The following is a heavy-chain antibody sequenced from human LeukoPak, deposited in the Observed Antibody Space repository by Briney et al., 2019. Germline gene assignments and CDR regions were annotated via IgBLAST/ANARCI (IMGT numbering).Heavy chain of an antibody. J-gene: IGHJ4*02. V-gene: IGHV3-15*01. CDR2: IKSKPDGGTT. Sequence: PGGSLRLSCAASGFTFNNAWMSWVRQAPGKGLEWVGRIKSKPDGGTTDHAAPVKGRFTISRDDSKNTLYLQMNSLKTEDTAVYYCTTAKYNWNYVLDYWGQGTLVTVSS. D-gene: IGHD1-7*01. CDR3: TTAKYNWNYVLDY. CDR1: GFTFNNAW.